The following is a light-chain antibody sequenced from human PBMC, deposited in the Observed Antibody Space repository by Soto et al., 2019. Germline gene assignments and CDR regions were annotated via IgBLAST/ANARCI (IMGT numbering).Light chain of an antibody. CDR1: QSVSSN. J-gene: IGKJ3*01. V-gene: IGKV3-15*01. CDR3: QQYNNWPFAFT. CDR2: GAS. Sequence: EIVMTQSPATLSVSPGERATLSCRASQSVSSNLAWYQQKPGQAPRLLIYGASTRATGIPARFSGSGSGTEFTLTISSLQSEDFAFYYCQQYNNWPFAFTFGPGTKVDIK.